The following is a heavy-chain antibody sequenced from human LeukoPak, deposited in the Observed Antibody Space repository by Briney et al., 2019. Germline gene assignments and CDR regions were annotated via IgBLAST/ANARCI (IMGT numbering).Heavy chain of an antibody. CDR3: ARGGGDFWSGSFYYFDY. Sequence: PSEALSLTCTVSGGSIRSYYWSWIRQPPGKGLEWIGYIYFSGSTNYNPSLKSRVTISIDTSKNHFSLKVSSVTAADTAVYYCARGGGDFWSGSFYYFDYWGQGTLVTVSS. CDR2: IYFSGST. J-gene: IGHJ4*02. D-gene: IGHD3-3*01. CDR1: GGSIRSYY. V-gene: IGHV4-59*01.